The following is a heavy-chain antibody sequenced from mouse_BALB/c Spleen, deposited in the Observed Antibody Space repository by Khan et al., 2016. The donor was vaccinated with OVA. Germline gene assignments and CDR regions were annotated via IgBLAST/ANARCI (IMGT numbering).Heavy chain of an antibody. J-gene: IGHJ2*01. CDR3: ARIYGGDFDY. V-gene: IGHV3-2*02. D-gene: IGHD1-1*01. Sequence: VQLQQSGPGLVKPSQSLSLTCTVTGYSITSDYARNWIRQFPGNKLEWMGYISYSGNTKYNPSLESRISITRDTSKNQFFLQLNSVTIEDTATYFCARIYGGDFDYWGQGTTLTVSS. CDR2: ISYSGNT. CDR1: GYSITSDYA.